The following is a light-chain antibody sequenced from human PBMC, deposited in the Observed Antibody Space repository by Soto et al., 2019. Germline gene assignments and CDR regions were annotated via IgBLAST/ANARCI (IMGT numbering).Light chain of an antibody. V-gene: IGLV2-14*01. J-gene: IGLJ1*01. CDR2: EVN. CDR1: SSDVGGYNS. Sequence: QSALTQPASLSGSPGQSITISCTGTSSDVGGYNSVSWYQQHPIKAPRVIIHEVNTRPSWVSARVSGSQSANTASLTISGRQAEDESVYYCSSYTSRSTLRVFGPGTKLTVL. CDR3: SSYTSRSTLRV.